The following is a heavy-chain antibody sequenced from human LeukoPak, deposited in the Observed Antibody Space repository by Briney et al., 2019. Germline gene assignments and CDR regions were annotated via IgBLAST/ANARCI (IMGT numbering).Heavy chain of an antibody. CDR1: GFTFSDYY. D-gene: IGHD6-13*01. J-gene: IGHJ4*02. CDR3: ARDGGAAAGTFEYYFDY. V-gene: IGHV3-11*06. CDR2: ISSSSSYT. Sequence: PGGSLRLSCAASGFTFSDYYMSWIRQAPGKGLEWVSYISSSSSYTNYADSAKGRFTISRDNAKNSLYLQMNSLRAEDTAVYYCARDGGAAAGTFEYYFDYWGQGTLVTVSS.